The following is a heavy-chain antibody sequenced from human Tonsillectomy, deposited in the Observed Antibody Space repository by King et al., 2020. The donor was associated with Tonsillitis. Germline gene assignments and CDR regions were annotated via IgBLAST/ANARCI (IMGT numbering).Heavy chain of an antibody. Sequence: VQLQESGPGLVKPSETLSLTCTVSGGSISSYYWSWVRQPPGKGLEWIGDIYYSGGTNYNPSLTSRVTRSVETSKNQFSLKLSSVTAADTAVYYCAREDNYYFDYWGQGTLVTVSS. CDR2: IYYSGGT. CDR1: GGSISSYY. J-gene: IGHJ4*02. V-gene: IGHV4-59*01. D-gene: IGHD1-1*01. CDR3: AREDNYYFDY.